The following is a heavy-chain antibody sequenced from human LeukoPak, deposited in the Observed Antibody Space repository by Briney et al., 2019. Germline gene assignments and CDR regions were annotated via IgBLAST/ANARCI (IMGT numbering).Heavy chain of an antibody. V-gene: IGHV3-7*03. J-gene: IGHJ4*02. Sequence: GGSLRLSCAASGFNFSIYWMSWVRQAPGRGLEWVANIKEDGSEKYYVDSVKGRFTISRDNAKNSLYLQMNSLRAEDTALYYCARDYFGSPSALDYWGQGTLVTVSS. CDR2: IKEDGSEK. CDR3: ARDYFGSPSALDY. D-gene: IGHD1-26*01. CDR1: GFNFSIYW.